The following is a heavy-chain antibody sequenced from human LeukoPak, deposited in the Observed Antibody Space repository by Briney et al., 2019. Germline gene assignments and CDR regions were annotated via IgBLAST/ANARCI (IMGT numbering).Heavy chain of an antibody. Sequence: AGGSLRLSCAASGFTFSSYAMHWVRQAPGKGLEWVAVILYDGSNKYYADSVKGRFTISRDNSKNTLYLQMNSLRAEDTAVYYCARGHITIFGVADSAFDIWGQGTMVTVSS. D-gene: IGHD3-3*01. V-gene: IGHV3-30-3*01. CDR2: ILYDGSNK. CDR1: GFTFSSYA. CDR3: ARGHITIFGVADSAFDI. J-gene: IGHJ3*02.